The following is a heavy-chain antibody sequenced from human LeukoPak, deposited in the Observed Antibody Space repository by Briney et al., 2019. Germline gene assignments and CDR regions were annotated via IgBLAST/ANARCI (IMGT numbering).Heavy chain of an antibody. CDR3: AKDRGFLEWLLTFDY. J-gene: IGHJ4*02. D-gene: IGHD3-3*01. CDR2: ISGSGGST. CDR1: GFTFSSYA. Sequence: GGSLRLSCAASGFTFSSYAMSWVRQAPGKGLEWVSAISGSGGSTYYADSVKGRFTISRDNSKNTLYLQMNSLRAEDTAVYYCAKDRGFLEWLLTFDYWGQGTLVAVSS. V-gene: IGHV3-23*01.